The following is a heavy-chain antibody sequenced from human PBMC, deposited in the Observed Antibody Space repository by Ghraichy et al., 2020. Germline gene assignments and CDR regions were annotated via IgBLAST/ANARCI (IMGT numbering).Heavy chain of an antibody. V-gene: IGHV3-48*02. CDR3: ARGSKVVRFYYYDGMDV. J-gene: IGHJ6*02. D-gene: IGHD4-23*01. CDR2: ITSSSRSK. Sequence: GGSLRLSCVGSGFTFSSYSMNWVRQSPGKGLEWVSYITSSSRSKFYADSVKGRFTISRDNAQNSLSLQMNSLRDEDTAVYYCARGSKVVRFYYYDGMDVWRQGTTVTVSS. CDR1: GFTFSSYS.